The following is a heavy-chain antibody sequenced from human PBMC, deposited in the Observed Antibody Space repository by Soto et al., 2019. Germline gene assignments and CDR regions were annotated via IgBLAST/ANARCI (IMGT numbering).Heavy chain of an antibody. V-gene: IGHV1-18*01. CDR1: GYTFTSYG. CDR2: ISAYNGNT. D-gene: IGHD2-15*01. J-gene: IGHJ5*02. CDR3: ARVRGYCSGGSCYSNWFDP. Sequence: EASVKVSCKASGYTFTSYGISWVRQAPGQGLERMGWISAYNGNTNYAQKLQGRVTMTTDTSTSTAYMELRSLRSDDTAVYYCARVRGYCSGGSCYSNWFDPWGQGTLVTVSS.